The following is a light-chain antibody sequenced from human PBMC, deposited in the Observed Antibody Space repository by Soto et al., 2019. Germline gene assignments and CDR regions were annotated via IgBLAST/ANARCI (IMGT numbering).Light chain of an antibody. Sequence: QSALTQPASVSGSPGQSITISCTGTSSDVGGYNYVSWYQQHPGKAPKLMIYEVSNRPSGVPDRFSGSKSGNTASLTVSGLQAEDEADYYCSSYGGSNTYVVFGGGTKLTVL. CDR2: EVS. V-gene: IGLV2-8*01. CDR3: SSYGGSNTYVV. CDR1: SSDVGGYNY. J-gene: IGLJ2*01.